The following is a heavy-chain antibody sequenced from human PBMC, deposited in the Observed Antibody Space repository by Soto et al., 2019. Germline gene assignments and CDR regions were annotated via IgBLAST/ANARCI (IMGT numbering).Heavy chain of an antibody. D-gene: IGHD1-1*01. CDR3: ASGDWNKGFFDY. CDR1: GFSVSDHH. J-gene: IGHJ4*02. Sequence: EVQLVESGGGLVQPGESLRLSCVTSGFSVSDHHMSWVRQAPGKGLEWVSLIKRGGTTSFADSVRGRFTISKDISKNTLYLHLNSLTSDDTALYYCASGDWNKGFFDYWGRGTLVSVSS. V-gene: IGHV3-66*01. CDR2: IKRGGTT.